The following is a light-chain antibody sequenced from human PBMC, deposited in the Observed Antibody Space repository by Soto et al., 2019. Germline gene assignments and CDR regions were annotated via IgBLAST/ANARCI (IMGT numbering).Light chain of an antibody. J-gene: IGLJ2*01. CDR1: SSDVGGYNY. CDR3: SSYADTNIVV. Sequence: QPVLTQPPSASGSPGQSVTISCTGTSSDVGGYNYVSWYQQHPGKAPKLMIYEVSKRPSGVPDRFSGSKSGNTASLTVFGLQAEDEADYYCSSYADTNIVVFGGGTKLTVL. V-gene: IGLV2-8*01. CDR2: EVS.